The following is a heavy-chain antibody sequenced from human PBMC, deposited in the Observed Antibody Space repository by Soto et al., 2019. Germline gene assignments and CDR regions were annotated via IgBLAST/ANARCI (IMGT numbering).Heavy chain of an antibody. Sequence: GGSLRLSCAASGFTFSSYWMSWVRQAPGKGLEWVANIKQDGSEKYYVDSVKGRFTISRDNAKNSLYLQMNSLRAEDTAVYYCARALGYYGSGSYYFNYYMDVWGKGTTVTVSS. D-gene: IGHD3-10*01. V-gene: IGHV3-7*01. CDR2: IKQDGSEK. CDR1: GFTFSSYW. J-gene: IGHJ6*03. CDR3: ARALGYYGSGSYYFNYYMDV.